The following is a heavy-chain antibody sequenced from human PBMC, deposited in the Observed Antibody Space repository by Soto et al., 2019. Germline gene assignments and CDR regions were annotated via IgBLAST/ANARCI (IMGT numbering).Heavy chain of an antibody. J-gene: IGHJ4*02. CDR1: GDTFSFYT. CDR3: AASYGSGYRAFDY. D-gene: IGHD3-10*01. Sequence: QVQLVQSGTEVKKPGSSVKVSCKASGDTFSFYTINWVRQAPGLALEWVGRINPIVSMSNYAQKFQGRVSMPADKSTSTAYMELRSLRSDDTAMYFCAASYGSGYRAFDYWGQGALVIVSS. CDR2: INPIVSMS. V-gene: IGHV1-69*02.